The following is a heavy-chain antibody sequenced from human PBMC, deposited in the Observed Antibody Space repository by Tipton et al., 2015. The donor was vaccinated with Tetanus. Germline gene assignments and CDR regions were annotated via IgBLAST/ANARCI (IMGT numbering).Heavy chain of an antibody. V-gene: IGHV3-53*01. Sequence: QLVQSGGGLIRPGGSLTLSCAASGFAVSDKYINWVRQAPGKGLEWVSIIYSTSTTYYVDSVKGRFTISRDISKNTVYLQMNSLRAEDTAVYYCAKSDPHDYSITYYFDYWGQGTLVTVSS. CDR2: IYSTSTT. D-gene: IGHD4-11*01. CDR3: AKSDPHDYSITYYFDY. J-gene: IGHJ4*02. CDR1: GFAVSDKY.